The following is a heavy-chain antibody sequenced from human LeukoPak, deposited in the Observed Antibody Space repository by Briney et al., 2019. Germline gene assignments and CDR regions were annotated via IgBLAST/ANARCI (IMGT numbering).Heavy chain of an antibody. CDR1: GCTFSDYY. J-gene: IGHJ6*02. V-gene: IGHV3-11*01. CDR3: ASVHYYGMEV. Sequence: GGSLRLSCAASGCTFSDYYMSWIRQAPGKGLEWVSYISSSGRIIYYADSVKGRFTISRDNAKNSLFPQMNSLRAEDTAVYYCASVHYYGMEVWGQGTTVTVSS. CDR2: ISSSGRII. D-gene: IGHD2-8*01.